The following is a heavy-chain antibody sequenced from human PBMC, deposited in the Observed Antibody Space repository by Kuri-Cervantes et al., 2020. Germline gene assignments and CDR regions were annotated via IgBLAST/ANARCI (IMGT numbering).Heavy chain of an antibody. Sequence: SETLSLTCTVFGGSISSYYWSWIRQPPGKGLEWIGYIYYSGSTNYNPSLKSRVTISVDTSKNQFSLKLSSVTAADTAVYYCARFAVSVHPEYYYYYMDVWGKGTTVTVSS. CDR1: GGSISSYY. CDR2: IYYSGST. D-gene: IGHD3-10*01. CDR3: ARFAVSVHPEYYYYYMDV. J-gene: IGHJ6*03. V-gene: IGHV4-59*01.